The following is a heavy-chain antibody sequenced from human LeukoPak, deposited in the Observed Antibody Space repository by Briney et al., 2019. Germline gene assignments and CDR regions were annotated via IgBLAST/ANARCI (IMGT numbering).Heavy chain of an antibody. V-gene: IGHV3-7*01. J-gene: IGHJ4*02. CDR2: IKEDGSAK. CDR1: EFTFESAW. Sequence: GGSLRLSCAASEFTFESAWMTWVRQAPGKGLELVANIKEDGSAKNYIDSVKGRFTISRDNTKNSLYLQLSSLRAEDTAVYYCARDFAYNTFDYWGQGTLVTVSS. D-gene: IGHD1-14*01. CDR3: ARDFAYNTFDY.